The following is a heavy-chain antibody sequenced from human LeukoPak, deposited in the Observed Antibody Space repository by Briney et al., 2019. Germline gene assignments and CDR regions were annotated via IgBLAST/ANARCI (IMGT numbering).Heavy chain of an antibody. CDR3: ARFSGSYWGDDAFDI. V-gene: IGHV4-59*01. CDR2: IYYSGST. J-gene: IGHJ3*02. CDR1: GGSISSYY. Sequence: PSETLSLTCTVSGGSISSYYWSWIRQPPGKGLEWIGYIYYSGSTNYNPSLESRVTISVDTSKNQFSLKLSSVTAADTAVYYCARFSGSYWGDDAFDIWGQGTMVTVSS. D-gene: IGHD1-26*01.